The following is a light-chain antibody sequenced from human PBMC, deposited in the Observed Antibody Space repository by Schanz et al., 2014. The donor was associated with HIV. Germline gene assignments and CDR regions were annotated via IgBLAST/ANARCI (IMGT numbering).Light chain of an antibody. CDR3: SSYGGSNNLL. Sequence: QSALTQPASVSGSPGQSITISCTGTSSDVGSYNLVSWYQQYPGKAPKLMIYDVNNRPSGVSNRFSGSKSGNTASLTISGLQAEDEADYYCSSYGGSNNLLFGGGTKLTVL. J-gene: IGLJ2*01. CDR1: SSDVGSYNL. V-gene: IGLV2-23*02. CDR2: DVN.